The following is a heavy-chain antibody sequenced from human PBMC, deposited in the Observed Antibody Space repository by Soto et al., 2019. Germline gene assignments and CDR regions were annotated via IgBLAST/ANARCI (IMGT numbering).Heavy chain of an antibody. CDR3: ARDQPGYSYGYGLGY. Sequence: GGSLRVSCAASGFTFSSYSMNWVRQAPWKGLEWVSSISSSSSYIYYADSVKGRFTISRDNAKNSLYLQMNSLRAEDTAVYYCARDQPGYSYGYGLGYWGQGTLVTVSS. CDR1: GFTFSSYS. V-gene: IGHV3-21*01. J-gene: IGHJ4*02. D-gene: IGHD5-18*01. CDR2: ISSSSSYI.